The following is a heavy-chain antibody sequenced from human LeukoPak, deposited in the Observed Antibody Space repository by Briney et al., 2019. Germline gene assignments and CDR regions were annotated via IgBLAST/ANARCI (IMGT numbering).Heavy chain of an antibody. CDR3: ARDGLTGGDYSSH. D-gene: IGHD4-11*01. CDR2: IYSGGST. Sequence: GGSLRLSCAASGFTVSSNYMSWVRQAPGKGLEWVSVIYSGGSTYYADSVKGRFTISRDNSKNTLYLQMNSLRAEDTAIYYCARDGLTGGDYSSHWGQGTLVTVSS. CDR1: GFTVSSNY. J-gene: IGHJ4*02. V-gene: IGHV3-53*01.